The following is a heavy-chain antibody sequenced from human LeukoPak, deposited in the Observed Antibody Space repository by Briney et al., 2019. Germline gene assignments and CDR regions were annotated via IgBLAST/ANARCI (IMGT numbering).Heavy chain of an antibody. D-gene: IGHD6-13*01. V-gene: IGHV3-23*01. J-gene: IGHJ4*02. CDR3: ANKQLVTDY. Sequence: GGSLRLSCAASGFTFSSYAMSWVRQAPGEWLEWVSAISGSGGSTYYADSVKGRFTISRDNSKNTLYLQMNSLRAEDTAVYYCANKQLVTDYWGQGTLVTVSS. CDR1: GFTFSSYA. CDR2: ISGSGGST.